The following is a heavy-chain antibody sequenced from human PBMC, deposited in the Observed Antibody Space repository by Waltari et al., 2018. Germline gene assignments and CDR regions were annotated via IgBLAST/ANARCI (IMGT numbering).Heavy chain of an antibody. CDR1: GGSISSYY. CDR3: ARDSWVAGTGVDY. J-gene: IGHJ4*02. D-gene: IGHD1-1*01. V-gene: IGHV4-59*01. Sequence: QVQLQESGPGLVKPSETLSLTCTVSGGSISSYYCTWLRQPPGKGLEWIGYIYYSGSTNYNPSLKSRVTISVDTSKNQFSLKLSSVTAADTAVYYCARDSWVAGTGVDYWGQGTLVTVSS. CDR2: IYYSGST.